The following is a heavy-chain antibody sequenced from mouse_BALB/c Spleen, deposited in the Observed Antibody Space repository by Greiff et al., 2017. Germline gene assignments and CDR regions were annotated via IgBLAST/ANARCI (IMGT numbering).Heavy chain of an antibody. CDR2: INPGSGGT. J-gene: IGHJ4*01. CDR3: ARSTVVGGREYYAMDY. D-gene: IGHD1-1*01. CDR1: GYAFTNYL. Sequence: VQLQQSGAELVRPGTSVKVSCKASGYAFTNYLIEWVKQRPGQGLEWIGVINPGSGGTNYNEKFKGKATLTADKSSSTAYMQLSSLTSDDSAVYFCARSTVVGGREYYAMDYWGQGTSVTVSS. V-gene: IGHV1-54*01.